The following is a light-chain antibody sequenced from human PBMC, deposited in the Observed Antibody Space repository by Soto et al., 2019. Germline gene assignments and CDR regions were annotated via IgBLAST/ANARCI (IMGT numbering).Light chain of an antibody. V-gene: IGKV4-1*01. Sequence: DIVMTQSPDSLAVSLGERATINCKSSQSVLYNSNNKNYLAWYQQKPGQPPKLLIYWASTRESGVPDRFGGSGSGTDFTLTISSLQAEDVAVYYCQQYYSTPPTFGGGTKVDIK. CDR3: QQYYSTPPT. CDR2: WAS. CDR1: QSVLYNSNNKNY. J-gene: IGKJ4*01.